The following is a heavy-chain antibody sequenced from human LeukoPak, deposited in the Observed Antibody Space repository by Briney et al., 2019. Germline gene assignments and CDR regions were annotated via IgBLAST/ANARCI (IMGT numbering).Heavy chain of an antibody. CDR2: IRYDGSNK. CDR3: AKEAFFWGSGSGTFYYYYMDV. Sequence: GGSLRLSCAASGFTFSSYGMHWVRQAPGKGLEWVASIRYDGSNKYYADSVKGRFTISRDNSKNTLYLQMNSLRAEDTAVYYCAKEAFFWGSGSGTFYYYYMDVWGKGTTVTVSS. V-gene: IGHV3-30*02. J-gene: IGHJ6*03. CDR1: GFTFSSYG. D-gene: IGHD3-10*01.